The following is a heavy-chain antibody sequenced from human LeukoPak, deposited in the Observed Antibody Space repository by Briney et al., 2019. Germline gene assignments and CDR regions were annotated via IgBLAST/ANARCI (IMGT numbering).Heavy chain of an antibody. D-gene: IGHD3-10*01. CDR1: GFTFTKYW. V-gene: IGHV3-7*01. J-gene: IGHJ4*02. CDR3: ARDSYGSGSYYRIDY. CDR2: IKQDGSDK. Sequence: PGGSLRLSCAASGFTFTKYWMTWVRQAPGKRLEWVGNIKQDGSDKNYMDSVKGRFTISRDNTKNSVYLQMSSLRAEDTAVYYCARDSYGSGSYYRIDYWGQGTLVTVSS.